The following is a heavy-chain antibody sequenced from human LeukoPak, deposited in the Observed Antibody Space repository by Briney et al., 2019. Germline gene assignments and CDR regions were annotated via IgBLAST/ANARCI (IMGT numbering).Heavy chain of an antibody. Sequence: PGGSLRLSCAASGFTFSSYAMSWVCQAPGKGLEWVSAISGSGGSTYYADSVKGRFTISRNNSKNTLYLQMNSLRAEDTAVYYCAKSLAAAGDYFDYWGQGTLVTVSS. J-gene: IGHJ4*02. CDR1: GFTFSSYA. D-gene: IGHD6-13*01. V-gene: IGHV3-23*01. CDR2: ISGSGGST. CDR3: AKSLAAAGDYFDY.